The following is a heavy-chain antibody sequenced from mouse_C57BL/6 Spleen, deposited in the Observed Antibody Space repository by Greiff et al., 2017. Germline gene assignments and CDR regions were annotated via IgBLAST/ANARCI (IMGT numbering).Heavy chain of an antibody. J-gene: IGHJ2*02. CDR1: GFSLTSYA. CDR3: ARVYYGSSYIDY. Sequence: VQLVESGPGLVAPSQRLSITCTVSGFSLTSYAISWVRQPPGKGLEWLGVIWTGGGTNYNSALKSRLNISKDNSKSHVFLQMDSLQTYDTARYDCARVYYGSSYIDYWGQGTSLTVAS. V-gene: IGHV2-9-1*01. D-gene: IGHD1-1*01. CDR2: IWTGGGT.